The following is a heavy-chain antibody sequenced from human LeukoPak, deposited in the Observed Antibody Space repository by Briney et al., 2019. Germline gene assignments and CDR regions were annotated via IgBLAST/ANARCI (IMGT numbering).Heavy chain of an antibody. D-gene: IGHD2-15*01. Sequence: GGSLRLSCAASGFTFSTYTMNWVRQAPGKGLEWVSSISSSSSYIYYADSVKGRFTISRDDAKNSLFLQVDSLRAEDTALYYCASGNYYYYYMDVWGKGTTVTVSS. CDR1: GFTFSTYT. V-gene: IGHV3-21*01. CDR3: ASGNYYYYYMDV. CDR2: ISSSSSYI. J-gene: IGHJ6*03.